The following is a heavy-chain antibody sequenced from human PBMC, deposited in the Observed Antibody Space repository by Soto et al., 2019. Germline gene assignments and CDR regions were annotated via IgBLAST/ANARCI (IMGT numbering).Heavy chain of an antibody. Sequence: XESLRISRKGPGFTFTSYWIALVRQMPGKGLEWMGIIYPGDSDSSYSPSFQGQVTISADKSINTAYLHWSSLKASDTAIYYCAKHEGYCSTTTCSNFDYWGQGTLVTVSS. D-gene: IGHD2-2*01. CDR3: AKHEGYCSTTTCSNFDY. CDR2: IYPGDSDS. CDR1: GFTFTSYW. V-gene: IGHV5-51*01. J-gene: IGHJ4*02.